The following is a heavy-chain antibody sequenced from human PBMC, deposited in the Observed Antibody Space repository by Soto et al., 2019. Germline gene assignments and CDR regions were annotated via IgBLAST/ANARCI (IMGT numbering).Heavy chain of an antibody. V-gene: IGHV1-18*01. D-gene: IGHD3-22*01. CDR1: GYTFTSYG. CDR3: ARGGYYDSSGSRNYHYYGMNV. J-gene: IGHJ6*02. CDR2: ISTYNGNT. Sequence: ASVKVSCKASGYTFTSYGMSWVRQAPGQGLEWMGWISTYNGNTNYAQKLQGRVTMTTDTSTSTAYMELRSLRSDDTAMYYCARGGYYDSSGSRNYHYYGMNVWGQGTTVTV.